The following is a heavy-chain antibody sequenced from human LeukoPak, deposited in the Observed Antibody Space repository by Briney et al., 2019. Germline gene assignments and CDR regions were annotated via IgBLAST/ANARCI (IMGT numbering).Heavy chain of an antibody. CDR2: ISWNSGSI. J-gene: IGHJ4*02. V-gene: IGHV3-9*01. Sequence: QPGRSLRLSCAASGFTFDDYAMHWVRQAPGKGLEWVSGISWNSGSIGYVDSVKGRFTISRDNAKNSLYLQMNSLRAEDTAVYYCARGDSLDYWGQGTLVTVSS. CDR1: GFTFDDYA. CDR3: ARGDSLDY.